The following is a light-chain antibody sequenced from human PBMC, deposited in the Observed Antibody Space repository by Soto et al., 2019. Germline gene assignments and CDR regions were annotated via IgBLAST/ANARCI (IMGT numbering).Light chain of an antibody. CDR2: AAS. Sequence: DIQMTQSPTSLSASVGDRVTITCRASQGIRNYVAWYQQIPGKAPKLLIYAASTLQSGVPSRLSGSGSGTDFTLTISGLQPEDVATYSCQKYSSVPVFGPGTKVEIK. V-gene: IGKV1-27*01. CDR1: QGIRNY. J-gene: IGKJ3*01. CDR3: QKYSSVPV.